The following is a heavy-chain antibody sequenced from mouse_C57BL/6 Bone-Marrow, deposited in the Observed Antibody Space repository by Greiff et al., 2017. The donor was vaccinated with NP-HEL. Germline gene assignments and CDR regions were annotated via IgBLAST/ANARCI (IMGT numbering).Heavy chain of an antibody. V-gene: IGHV1-82*01. CDR3: ARDYDYDTSYFDY. D-gene: IGHD2-4*01. CDR1: GYAFSSSW. Sequence: VQLQESGPELVKPGASVKIFCKASGYAFSSSWMNWVKQRPGKGLEWIGRIYPGDGDTNYNGKFKGKATLTADKSSSTAYMQLSSLTSEDSAVYFCARDYDYDTSYFDYWGQGTTLTVSS. CDR2: IYPGDGDT. J-gene: IGHJ2*01.